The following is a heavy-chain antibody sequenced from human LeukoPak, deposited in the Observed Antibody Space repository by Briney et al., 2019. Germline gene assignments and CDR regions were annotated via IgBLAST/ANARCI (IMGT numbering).Heavy chain of an antibody. Sequence: GASVKVSCKASGYTFTSYGISWVRQAPGQGLEWMGWISAYNGNTNYAQKFQGRVTITADKSTSTAYMELSSLRSEDTAVYYCARGKGPHYPHDYWGQGTLVTVSS. J-gene: IGHJ4*02. D-gene: IGHD3-10*01. CDR3: ARGKGPHYPHDY. CDR2: ISAYNGNT. V-gene: IGHV1-18*01. CDR1: GYTFTSYG.